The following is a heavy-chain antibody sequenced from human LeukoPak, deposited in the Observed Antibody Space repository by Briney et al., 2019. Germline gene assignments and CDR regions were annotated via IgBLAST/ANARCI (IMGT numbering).Heavy chain of an antibody. J-gene: IGHJ3*01. CDR2: ISGSSSYI. V-gene: IGHV3-21*01. CDR1: GFTFSGYR. D-gene: IGHD2-21*02. CDR3: ARAGLVVVTAKKSDAFDV. Sequence: GGSLRLPCATSGFTFSGYRMNWVRQAPGKGLEWVSSISGSSSYIYYTDSVKGRFTLSRDNAKNSLVLQMNSLRAEDTGVYYCARAGLVVVTAKKSDAFDVWGQGTMVTVSS.